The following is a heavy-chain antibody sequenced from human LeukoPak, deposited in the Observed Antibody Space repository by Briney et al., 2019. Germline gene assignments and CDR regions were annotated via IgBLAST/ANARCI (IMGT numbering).Heavy chain of an antibody. Sequence: GASVKVSCKASGGTFSSYAISWVRQAPGQGLEWMGGIIPVFGTANYAQKFQGRVTITTDESTSTAYVELSSLRSEDTAVYYCARHDSSGYSSFDYWGQGTPVTVSS. CDR3: ARHDSSGYSSFDY. CDR1: GGTFSSYA. V-gene: IGHV1-69*05. J-gene: IGHJ4*02. CDR2: IIPVFGTA. D-gene: IGHD3-22*01.